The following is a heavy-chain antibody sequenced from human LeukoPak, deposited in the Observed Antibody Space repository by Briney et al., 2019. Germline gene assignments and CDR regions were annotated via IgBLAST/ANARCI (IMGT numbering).Heavy chain of an antibody. Sequence: PGGSLRLFCAASGFTVSNNCMIWVRQAPGKGLEWVSIVYIGGSTYYADSVKGRFTISRDNSKNTLFLQMNTLRAEDTAVYYCARESSSWKYYFDFRGQGTLVTVSS. CDR3: ARESSSWKYYFDF. D-gene: IGHD6-13*01. J-gene: IGHJ4*02. V-gene: IGHV3-66*01. CDR2: VYIGGST. CDR1: GFTVSNNC.